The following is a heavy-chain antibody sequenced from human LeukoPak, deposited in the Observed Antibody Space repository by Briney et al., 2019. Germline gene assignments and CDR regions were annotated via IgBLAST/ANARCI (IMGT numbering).Heavy chain of an antibody. J-gene: IGHJ5*02. CDR1: GFTFSSYG. D-gene: IGHD2/OR15-2a*01. CDR3: ARGFREVFDP. CDR2: ITTSSSYI. Sequence: GGSLRLSCAASGFTFSSYGMSWVRQAPGKGLEWVSSITTSSSYIYYADSVKGRFTISRDNAKNSLYLQMNSLRAEDTAVYYCARGFREVFDPWGQGTLVTVSS. V-gene: IGHV3-21*01.